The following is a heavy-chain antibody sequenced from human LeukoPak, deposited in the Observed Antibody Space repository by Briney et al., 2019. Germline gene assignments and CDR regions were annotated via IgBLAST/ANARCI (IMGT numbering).Heavy chain of an antibody. CDR1: GGSISSSSYY. J-gene: IGHJ6*03. Sequence: SETLSLTCTVSGGSISSSSYYWGWIRQPAGKGLEWIGRIYTSGSTNYNPSLKSRVTMSVDTSKNQFSLKLSSVTAADTAVYYCARNYDFWSGYYKAYYYYMDVWGKGTTVTVSS. CDR2: IYTSGST. CDR3: ARNYDFWSGYYKAYYYYMDV. V-gene: IGHV4-61*02. D-gene: IGHD3-3*01.